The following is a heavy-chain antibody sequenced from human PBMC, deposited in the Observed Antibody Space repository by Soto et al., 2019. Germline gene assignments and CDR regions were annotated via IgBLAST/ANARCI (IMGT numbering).Heavy chain of an antibody. CDR3: ARRGFSYGGGYFDL. CDR2: IYHSGRT. D-gene: IGHD5-18*01. CDR1: GGSINIGGFY. Sequence: QVQLQESGPGLVKPSQTLSLTCTVSGGSINIGGFYWSWVRQHPGKGLEWIGYIYHSGRTYYNPSLKRRVTISEDTSKNQFSLKLSSVTAADTAVYYCARRGFSYGGGYFDLWGRGTLVTVSS. J-gene: IGHJ2*01. V-gene: IGHV4-31*03.